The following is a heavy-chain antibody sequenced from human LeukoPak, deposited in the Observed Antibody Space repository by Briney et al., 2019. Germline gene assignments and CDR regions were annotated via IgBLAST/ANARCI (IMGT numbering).Heavy chain of an antibody. J-gene: IGHJ5*02. D-gene: IGHD3-9*01. CDR1: GGSVSSGSYY. CDR2: IYYSGST. V-gene: IGHV4-61*01. CDR3: ARGADILTGYWSEKNYNWFDP. Sequence: SETLSLTCTVSGGSVSSGSYYWSWIRQPPGKGLEWIGYIYYSGSTNYNPSLKSRVTILVDTSKNQFSLKLSSVTAADTAVYYCARGADILTGYWSEKNYNWFDPWGQGTLVTVSS.